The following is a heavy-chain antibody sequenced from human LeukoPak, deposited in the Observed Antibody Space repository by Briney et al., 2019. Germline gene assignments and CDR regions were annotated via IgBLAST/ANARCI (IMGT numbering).Heavy chain of an antibody. V-gene: IGHV3-74*01. J-gene: IGHJ4*02. CDR3: VREAAIVRFHFDN. CDR1: VFTFTKYW. CDR2: INTDGSAS. Sequence: VGSLRLSCAASVFTFTKYWMHWVRPAPGEGLVWVSRINTDGSASNSADFVKGRMTISRDTAKNTLYLQMNGLGRADTARDYCVREAAIVRFHFDNWGQGILVTVSS. D-gene: IGHD3-22*01.